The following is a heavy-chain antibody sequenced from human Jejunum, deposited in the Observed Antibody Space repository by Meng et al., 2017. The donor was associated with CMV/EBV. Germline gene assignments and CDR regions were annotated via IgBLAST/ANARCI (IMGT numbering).Heavy chain of an antibody. J-gene: IGHJ4*02. CDR2: IYYTGSR. CDR1: CGSGPRCNYY. Sequence: CTVSCGSGPRCNYYWNWIRQPPGGGLEWIGWIYYTGSRSYNPSLKSRATITLDTSKNQFSLKMTSVIAADTAVYYCARSTTGPGDYWGQGTLVTVSS. CDR3: ARSTTGPGDY. D-gene: IGHD1-1*01. V-gene: IGHV4-61*01.